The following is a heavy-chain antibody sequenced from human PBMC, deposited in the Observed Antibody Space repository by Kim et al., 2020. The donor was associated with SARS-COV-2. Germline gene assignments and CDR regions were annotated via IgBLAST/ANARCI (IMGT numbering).Heavy chain of an antibody. Sequence: GESPKISCKGSGYSFTSYWISWVRQMPGKGLEWMGRIDPSDSYTNYSPSFQGHVTISAVKSISTAYLQWSSLKASDTAMYYCARGRGATPLDIWGQGTMVTVSS. CDR1: GYSFTSYW. CDR3: ARGRGATPLDI. V-gene: IGHV5-10-1*01. J-gene: IGHJ3*02. D-gene: IGHD1-26*01. CDR2: IDPSDSYT.